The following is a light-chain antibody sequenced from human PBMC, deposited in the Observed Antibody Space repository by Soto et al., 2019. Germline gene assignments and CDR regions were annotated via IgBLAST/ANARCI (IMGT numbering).Light chain of an antibody. Sequence: IQMTQSPSSLSASVGDRVTITCRASQGILTYLAWYQQKPGQVPELLIYDASSLESGVPSRFSGSGSGTEFTLTISSLQPDDFATYYCQQYNSYSWTFGQGTKVDIK. J-gene: IGKJ1*01. CDR2: DAS. V-gene: IGKV1-13*02. CDR3: QQYNSYSWT. CDR1: QGILTY.